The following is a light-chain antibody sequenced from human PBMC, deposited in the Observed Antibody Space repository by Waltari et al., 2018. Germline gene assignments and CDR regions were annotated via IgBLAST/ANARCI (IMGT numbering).Light chain of an antibody. Sequence: QSAPTQPPSASGAPGQSVTFSCTGTSRDIGGYNYVSWYQPHPGKAPKLMIYEVNKRPSGVPDRFCGSKSGNTASLTVAGLQAEDEADYYCSSYAGSSKFDVVFGGGTKLTVL. V-gene: IGLV2-8*01. CDR3: SSYAGSSKFDVV. J-gene: IGLJ2*01. CDR2: EVN. CDR1: SRDIGGYNY.